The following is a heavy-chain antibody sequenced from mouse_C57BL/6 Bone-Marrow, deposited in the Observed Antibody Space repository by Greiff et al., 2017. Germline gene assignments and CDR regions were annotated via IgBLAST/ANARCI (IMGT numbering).Heavy chain of an antibody. CDR3: ARVDGDYDLDY. CDR2: IYPGDGDT. J-gene: IGHJ2*01. V-gene: IGHV1-82*01. D-gene: IGHD2-3*01. Sequence: VQLLESGPELVKPGASVKISCKASGYAFSSSWMNWVKQRPGKGLEWIGRIYPGDGDTNYNGKFKGKATLTADKSSSTAYMQLSSLTSEDSAVYFCARVDGDYDLDYWGQGTTVTVSS. CDR1: GYAFSSSW.